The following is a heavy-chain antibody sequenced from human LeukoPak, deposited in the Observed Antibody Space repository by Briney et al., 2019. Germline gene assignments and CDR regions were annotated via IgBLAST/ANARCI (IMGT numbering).Heavy chain of an antibody. V-gene: IGHV3-48*01. J-gene: IGHJ4*02. D-gene: IGHD3-22*01. CDR1: GFTFSSYS. CDR2: ISSSSTI. CDR3: ARDSGDYYDSSGYYGYDY. Sequence: PGGSLRLSCAASGFTFSSYSMNWVRQAPGKGLEWVSYISSSSTIYYADSVKGRFTISRDNAKNSLYLQMNSLRAEDTAVYYCARDSGDYYDSSGYYGYDYWGQGTLVTVSS.